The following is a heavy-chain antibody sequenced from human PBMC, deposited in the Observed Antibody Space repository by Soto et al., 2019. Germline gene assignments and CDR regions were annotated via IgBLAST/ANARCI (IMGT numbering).Heavy chain of an antibody. CDR3: ARDLGSSWYPEYFQH. CDR1: GFTFSSYS. CDR2: ISSSSSTI. D-gene: IGHD6-13*01. V-gene: IGHV3-48*01. J-gene: IGHJ1*01. Sequence: GESLKISCAASGFTFSSYSMNWVRQAPGKGLEWVSYISSSSSTIYYADSVKGRFTISRDNAKNSLYLQMNSLRAEDTAVYYCARDLGSSWYPEYFQHWGQGTLVTVSS.